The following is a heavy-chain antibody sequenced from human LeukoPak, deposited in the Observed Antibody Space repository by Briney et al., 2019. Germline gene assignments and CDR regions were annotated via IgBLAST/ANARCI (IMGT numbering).Heavy chain of an antibody. Sequence: SGGPLRLSCAASGLIFSDYGMHWVRQAPGKGLEWVTFIRYDGTNKYYADSVKGRFTISRDNSKNTLYLQMDSLRTEDTAVYYCAKDRYCSSTSCSFGTTWFDPWGQGTLVTVSS. CDR3: AKDRYCSSTSCSFGTTWFDP. CDR2: IRYDGTNK. J-gene: IGHJ5*02. D-gene: IGHD2-2*01. CDR1: GLIFSDYG. V-gene: IGHV3-30*02.